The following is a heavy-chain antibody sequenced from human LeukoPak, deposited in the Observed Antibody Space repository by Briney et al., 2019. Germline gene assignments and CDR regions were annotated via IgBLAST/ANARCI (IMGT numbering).Heavy chain of an antibody. CDR3: ARGAGQLAADYYFDY. Sequence: GGSLRLSCAASGFIFDDYGMSWVRQAPGKGLEWVSGINWNGGSTGYADSVKGRFTISRDNAKNSLYLQMNSLRAEDTALYYCARGAGQLAADYYFDYWGQGTLVTVSS. CDR1: GFIFDDYG. CDR2: INWNGGST. D-gene: IGHD6-13*01. J-gene: IGHJ4*02. V-gene: IGHV3-20*04.